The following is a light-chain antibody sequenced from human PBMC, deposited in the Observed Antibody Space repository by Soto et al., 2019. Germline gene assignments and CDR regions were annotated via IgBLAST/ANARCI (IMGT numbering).Light chain of an antibody. CDR1: QSVSSSY. CDR2: GIS. J-gene: IGKJ1*01. V-gene: IGKV3D-15*01. CDR3: QKYNNWPKT. Sequence: VLTQSPGTLSLSPGDSATLSCRGSQSVSSSYLAWYQQKPGRAPRLLIYGISTRATGIPARLSGSGSGTELNLTIGRLQSEDFAVYYCQKYNNWPKTCGQGTKVDIK.